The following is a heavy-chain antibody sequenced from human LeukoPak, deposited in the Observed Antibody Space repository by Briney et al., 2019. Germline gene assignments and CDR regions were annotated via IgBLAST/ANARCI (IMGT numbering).Heavy chain of an antibody. J-gene: IGHJ4*02. CDR3: ARDGSYYDSSGFDY. V-gene: IGHV3-66*01. D-gene: IGHD3-22*01. CDR2: IYSGGST. Sequence: GGTLRLSCAASEFSVGSNYMTWVRQAPGKGLEWVSLIYSGGSTYYADSVKGRFTISRDNSKNTLYLQMNSLRAEDTAVYYCARDGSYYDSSGFDYWGQGTLVTVSS. CDR1: EFSVGSNY.